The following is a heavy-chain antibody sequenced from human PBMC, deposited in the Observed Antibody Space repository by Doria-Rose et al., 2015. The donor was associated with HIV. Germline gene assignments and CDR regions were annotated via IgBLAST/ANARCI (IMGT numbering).Heavy chain of an antibody. J-gene: IGHJ4*02. V-gene: IGHV2-26*01. Sequence: ESGPVLVKPTETLTLTCTASGVSLSSPGMGVSWIRQPPVKALEWLANIFSDDERSYQTSLKSRLTISRGTSKSQVVLTMTDMDPVGTATYYCARIKSSRWYHKYYFDFWGQGTLVIVSA. CDR2: IFSDDER. CDR1: GVSLSSPGMG. CDR3: ARIKSSRWYHKYYFDF. D-gene: IGHD6-13*01.